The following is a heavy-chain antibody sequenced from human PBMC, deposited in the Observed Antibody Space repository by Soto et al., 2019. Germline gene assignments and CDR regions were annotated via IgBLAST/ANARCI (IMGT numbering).Heavy chain of an antibody. J-gene: IGHJ4*02. Sequence: QVQLQESGPGLVKPSGTLSLTCAVSGGSISSSNWWSWVRQPPGKGLEWIGEIYHSRSTNYNPSLKSRVTISEDKAKNQFALKLSSVSAADTAVYYCAGGGSGWYLDYWGQGTLVTVSS. CDR1: GGSISSSNW. CDR2: IYHSRST. V-gene: IGHV4-4*02. CDR3: AGGGSGWYLDY. D-gene: IGHD6-19*01.